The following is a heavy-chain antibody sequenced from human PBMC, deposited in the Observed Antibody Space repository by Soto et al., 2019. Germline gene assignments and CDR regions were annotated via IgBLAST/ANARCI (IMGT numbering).Heavy chain of an antibody. V-gene: IGHV3-23*01. Sequence: EVQLLESGGGLVQPGGSLRLSCAASGFTFSSYAMSWVRQAPGKGLEWVSGISGSGGSTYYADSVKGRFTISRDNSKNKLYLQMNSLSDEDTAVYYCAKDLRATTSRGVFDIWGQGTMVTVSS. J-gene: IGHJ3*02. CDR2: ISGSGGST. D-gene: IGHD5-12*01. CDR1: GFTFSSYA. CDR3: AKDLRATTSRGVFDI.